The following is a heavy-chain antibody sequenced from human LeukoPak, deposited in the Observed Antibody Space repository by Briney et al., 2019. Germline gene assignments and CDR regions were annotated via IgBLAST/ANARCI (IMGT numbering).Heavy chain of an antibody. CDR1: GFTFSSYT. D-gene: IGHD3-16*02. V-gene: IGHV4-39*01. J-gene: IGHJ4*02. Sequence: GSLRLSCAASGFTFSSYTMNWVRQAPGKGLEWIGSIYYSGSTYYNPSLKSRVTISVDTSKTQFSLKLSSVTAADTAVYYCARHTYDYVWGSYRPPDTFDYWGQGTLVTVSS. CDR2: IYYSGST. CDR3: ARHTYDYVWGSYRPPDTFDY.